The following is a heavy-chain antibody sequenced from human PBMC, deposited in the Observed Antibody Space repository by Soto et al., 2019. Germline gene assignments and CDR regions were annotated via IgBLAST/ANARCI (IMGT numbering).Heavy chain of an antibody. CDR1: GFTVSGSY. V-gene: IGHV3-66*01. D-gene: IGHD2-2*01. CDR3: ARDRFPSEYQLLPGRYYYYYYGMDV. Sequence: GGSLRLSCAVSGFTVSGSYMVWVRQAPGKGLEWISIIYSAGNTYYADSVKGRFTISRDNSKNTLYLQMNSLRAEDTAVYYCARDRFPSEYQLLPGRYYYYYYGMDVWGQGTTVTVSS. J-gene: IGHJ6*02. CDR2: IYSAGNT.